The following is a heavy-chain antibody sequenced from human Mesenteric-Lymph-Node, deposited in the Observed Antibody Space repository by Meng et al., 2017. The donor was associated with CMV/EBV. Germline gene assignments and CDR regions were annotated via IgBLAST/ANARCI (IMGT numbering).Heavy chain of an antibody. CDR1: GFTFSSYS. Sequence: GESLKISCAASGFTFSSYSMYWVRQVPGKGLVWVSRISSDGRNTFYADSVKGRFTISRDNDKNTVYLQMNSLRVEDTAIYYCSREPSGVVREDYWGRGTLVTVSS. CDR3: SREPSGVVREDY. J-gene: IGHJ4*02. V-gene: IGHV3-74*01. D-gene: IGHD3-3*01. CDR2: ISSDGRNT.